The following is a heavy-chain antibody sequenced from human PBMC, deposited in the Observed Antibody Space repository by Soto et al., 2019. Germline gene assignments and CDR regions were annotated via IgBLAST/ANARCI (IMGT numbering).Heavy chain of an antibody. Sequence: GGSLRLSCAASGFTFSNYGMHWVRQAPGKGLEWVAVISYDGSNKYYADSVKGRFTVSRDNSNNTLYLQISSLRAEDTAVYYCERNKGSNGWSLRIALMFAFWGQGPLVSVSS. CDR2: ISYDGSNK. J-gene: IGHJ1*01. CDR3: ERNKGSNGWSLRIALMFAF. CDR1: GFTFSNYG. D-gene: IGHD6-19*01. V-gene: IGHV3-30*03.